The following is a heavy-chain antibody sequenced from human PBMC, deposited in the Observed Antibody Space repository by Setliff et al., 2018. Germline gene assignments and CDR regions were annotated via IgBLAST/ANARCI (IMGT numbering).Heavy chain of an antibody. CDR3: ARGGYNSSWIHPPDY. J-gene: IGHJ4*02. Sequence: SETLSLTCTVSGGSISSYYWSWIRQPAGKGLEWIGRIYTSGSTNYNPSLKSRVTMSVDTSKNQFSLKLSSVTAADTAVYYCARGGYNSSWIHPPDYWGQGTLVTVSS. D-gene: IGHD6-13*01. V-gene: IGHV4-4*07. CDR1: GGSISSYY. CDR2: IYTSGST.